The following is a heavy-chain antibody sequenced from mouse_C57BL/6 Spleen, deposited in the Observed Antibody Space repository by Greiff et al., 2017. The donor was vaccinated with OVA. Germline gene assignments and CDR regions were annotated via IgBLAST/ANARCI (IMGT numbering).Heavy chain of an antibody. D-gene: IGHD2-1*01. CDR3: ARIINYEGRDY. J-gene: IGHJ2*01. Sequence: VQLQQSGPELVKPGASVKISCKASGYSFTGYYMNWVKQSPEKSLEWIGEINPSTGGTTYNQKFKAKATLTVDKSSSTAYMQLKSLTSEDSAVYDCARIINYEGRDYWGQGTTLTVSS. CDR1: GYSFTGYY. V-gene: IGHV1-42*01. CDR2: INPSTGGT.